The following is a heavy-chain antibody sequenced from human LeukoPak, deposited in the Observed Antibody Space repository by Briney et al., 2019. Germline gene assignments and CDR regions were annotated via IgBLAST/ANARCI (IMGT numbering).Heavy chain of an antibody. J-gene: IGHJ4*02. Sequence: GGSLRLSCAASGFTFTNYWMTWVRQSPGKGLEWVAYIKQDGSDKYHVDSVEGRFTISRDNAKDSLYLQMNNLRAEDTAVYYCASSFLAGPLDYWGQGTLVTVSS. V-gene: IGHV3-7*02. D-gene: IGHD6-19*01. CDR2: IKQDGSDK. CDR3: ASSFLAGPLDY. CDR1: GFTFTNYW.